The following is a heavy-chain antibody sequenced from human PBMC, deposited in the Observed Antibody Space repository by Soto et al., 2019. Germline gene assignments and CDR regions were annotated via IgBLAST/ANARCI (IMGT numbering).Heavy chain of an antibody. V-gene: IGHV4-59*01. J-gene: IGHJ3*02. Sequence: SETLSLTCTVSGGSISSYYWSWIRQPPGKGLEWLGYIYYSGSTNYNPSLKSRVTISVDTSKNQFSLKLSSVTAADTAVYYCARAYARVAVAGTGDDAFDIWGQGTMVTVAS. CDR1: GGSISSYY. CDR3: ARAYARVAVAGTGDDAFDI. D-gene: IGHD6-19*01. CDR2: IYYSGST.